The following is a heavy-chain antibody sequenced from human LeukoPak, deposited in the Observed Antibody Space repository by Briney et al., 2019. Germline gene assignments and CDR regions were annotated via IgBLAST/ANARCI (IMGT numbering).Heavy chain of an antibody. D-gene: IGHD5-12*01. J-gene: IGHJ4*02. CDR1: GFTFSSYA. CDR3: ARVYSGYDYWGYFDY. Sequence: QPGGSLRLSCAASGFTFSSYAMHWVRQAPGKGLEYVSAISSNGGSTYYANSVKGRFTISRDNSKNTLYLQMGSLRAEDMAVYYRARVYSGYDYWGYFDYWGQGTLVTVSS. CDR2: ISSNGGST. V-gene: IGHV3-64*01.